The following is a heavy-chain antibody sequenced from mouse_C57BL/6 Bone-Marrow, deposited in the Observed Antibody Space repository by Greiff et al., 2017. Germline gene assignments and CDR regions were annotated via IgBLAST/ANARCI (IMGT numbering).Heavy chain of an antibody. CDR2: IHPNSGST. J-gene: IGHJ2*01. CDR1: GYTFTSYW. CDR3: ARRRTGTKGYFDY. D-gene: IGHD4-1*01. Sequence: VQLQQPGAELVKPGASVKLSCKASGYTFTSYWMHWVKQRPGQGLEWIGMIHPNSGSTNYNEKFKSKATLTVDKSSSTAYMQLSSLTSEDSAVYYCARRRTGTKGYFDYWGQGTTLTVSS. V-gene: IGHV1-64*01.